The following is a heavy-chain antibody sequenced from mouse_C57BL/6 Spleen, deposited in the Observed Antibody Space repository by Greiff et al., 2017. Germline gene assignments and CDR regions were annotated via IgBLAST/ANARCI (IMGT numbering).Heavy chain of an antibody. CDR2: INPSSGYT. V-gene: IGHV1-4*01. CDR1: GYTFTSYT. J-gene: IGHJ3*01. CDR3: ALSPAWFAY. Sequence: QVQLQQSGAELARPGASVKMSCKASGYTFTSYTMHWVKQRPGQGLEWIGYINPSSGYTKYNQKFKDKATLTADKSSSTAYMQLSSLTSEVSAVDYCALSPAWFAYWGQGTLVTVSA.